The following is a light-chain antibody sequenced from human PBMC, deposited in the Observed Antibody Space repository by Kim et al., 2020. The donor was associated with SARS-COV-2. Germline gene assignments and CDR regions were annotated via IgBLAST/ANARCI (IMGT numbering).Light chain of an antibody. CDR1: SGHSSYA. J-gene: IGLJ3*02. CDR2: LNNDGSH. V-gene: IGLV4-69*01. CDR3: QTWGTGIRV. Sequence: ASVKPTCTLRSGHSSYAIAWHQQQPEKGPRYLMKLNNDGSHSKGDGIPDRFSGSSSGAERYLTIPRLQSEDEADYYCQTWGTGIRVFGGGTQLTVL.